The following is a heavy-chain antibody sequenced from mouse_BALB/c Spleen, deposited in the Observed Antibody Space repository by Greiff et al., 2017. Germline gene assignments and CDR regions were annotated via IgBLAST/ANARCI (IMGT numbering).Heavy chain of an antibody. CDR1: GYTFTSYV. J-gene: IGHJ2*01. CDR2: INPYNDGT. D-gene: IGHD2-1*01. Sequence: VQLKQSGPELVKPGASVKMSCKASGYTFTSYVMHWVKQKPGQGLEWIGYINPYNDGTKYNEKFKGKATLTSDKSSSTAYMELSSLTSEDSAVYYCARCYGNYPDAMDYWGQGTTLTVAS. V-gene: IGHV1-14*01. CDR3: ARCYGNYPDAMDY.